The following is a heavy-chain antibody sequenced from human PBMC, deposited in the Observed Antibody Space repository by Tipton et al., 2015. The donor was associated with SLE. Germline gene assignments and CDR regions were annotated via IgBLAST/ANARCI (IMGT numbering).Heavy chain of an antibody. V-gene: IGHV3-11*04. D-gene: IGHD6-19*01. CDR1: GFTFNDYY. CDR3: ARDTESGTGWRRRFDY. Sequence: GSLRLSCAASGFTFNDYYLSWIRQAPGKGLEWVSYITTSGSPISYADSVKGRFTISRDNAKNSLYLQMNNLRAEDTAIYYCARDTESGTGWRRRFDYWGQGTLVTVSS. J-gene: IGHJ4*02. CDR2: ITTSGSPI.